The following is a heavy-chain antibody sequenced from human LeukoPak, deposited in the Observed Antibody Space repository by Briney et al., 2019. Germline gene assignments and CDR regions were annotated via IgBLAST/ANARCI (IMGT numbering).Heavy chain of an antibody. Sequence: PGGSLRLSCAASGFTFSSYSMNWVRQAPGKGLEWVSYISSSSSYIYYADSVKGRFTISRDNSKNTLYLQMNSLSAEDTAVYYCAKVRGSSGSYYYYYMDVWGKGTTVTVSS. CDR2: ISSSSSYI. J-gene: IGHJ6*03. D-gene: IGHD1-26*01. V-gene: IGHV3-21*05. CDR3: AKVRGSSGSYYYYYMDV. CDR1: GFTFSSYS.